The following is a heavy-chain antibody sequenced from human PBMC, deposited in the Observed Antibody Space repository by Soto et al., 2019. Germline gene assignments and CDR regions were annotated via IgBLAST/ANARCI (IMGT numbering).Heavy chain of an antibody. D-gene: IGHD3-10*01. CDR2: IKSKTDGGKT. V-gene: IGHV3-15*07. CDR3: STDNLGLLGCGETLVSAYYNDGMDV. CDR1: GFTFNNAW. J-gene: IGHJ6*02. Sequence: EVQLVESGGGLVKPGGSLRLSCAASGFTFNNAWMNWVRQAPGKGLEWVGRIKSKTDGGKTDYAAPVKGRCTISREVSSNTQYLQMDSLKTGVAAVYWCSTDNLGLLGCGETLVSAYYNDGMDVWGQGNTVIVSS.